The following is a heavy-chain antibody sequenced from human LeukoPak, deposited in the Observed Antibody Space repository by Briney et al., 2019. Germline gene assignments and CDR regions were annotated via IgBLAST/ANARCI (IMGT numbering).Heavy chain of an antibody. J-gene: IGHJ4*02. CDR3: ATGEGGSGGYGGGY. V-gene: IGHV1-69-2*01. Sequence: ASVKVSCKASGYTFTNYYMHWVQQAPGKGLEWMGRVDPEDGETIYSEKFQDRVTITADTSTDTAYMELSSLRPEDTAVYYWATGEGGSGGYGGGYWGQGTLVTVSS. CDR2: VDPEDGET. D-gene: IGHD6-19*01. CDR1: GYTFTNYY.